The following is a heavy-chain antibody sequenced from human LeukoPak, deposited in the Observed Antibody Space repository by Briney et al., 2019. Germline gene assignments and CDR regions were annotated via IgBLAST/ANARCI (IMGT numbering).Heavy chain of an antibody. CDR3: VNPGWYYDSSGYSYYYGMDV. D-gene: IGHD3-22*01. Sequence: GGSLRLSCSASGFTFSRYGMHWVRQAPGKGLEYVSAIVSNGDSTYYADSVKGRFSISRDNAKNTLYLQMSSLRPDDTAVYYCVNPGWYYDSSGYSYYYGMDVWGQGTTVTVSS. J-gene: IGHJ6*02. CDR1: GFTFSRYG. CDR2: IVSNGDST. V-gene: IGHV3-64D*09.